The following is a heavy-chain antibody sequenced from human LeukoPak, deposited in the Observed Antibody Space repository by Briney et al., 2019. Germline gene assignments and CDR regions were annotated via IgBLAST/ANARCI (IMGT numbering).Heavy chain of an antibody. D-gene: IGHD6-19*01. CDR1: GFTFSSYG. J-gene: IGHJ4*02. V-gene: IGHV3-30*18. Sequence: GGSLRLSCAASGFTFSSYGMHWVRQAPGKGLEWVAVISYDGSDKYYGDSVKGRLTISRDNSKNTLYLQMNSLRAEDTAVYYCAKDATNSRGWYIDPGRYYFDYWGQGTLVTVST. CDR2: ISYDGSDK. CDR3: AKDATNSRGWYIDPGRYYFDY.